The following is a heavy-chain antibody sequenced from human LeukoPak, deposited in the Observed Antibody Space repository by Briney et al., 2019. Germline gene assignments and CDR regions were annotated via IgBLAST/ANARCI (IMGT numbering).Heavy chain of an antibody. J-gene: IGHJ1*01. CDR1: GGSISSYY. CDR3: ARHAQQGVPRFQH. CDR2: IYYSGST. V-gene: IGHV4-59*08. Sequence: PSETLSLTCTLSGGSISSYYWSWIRQPPGKGLEWIGYIYYSGSTNYNPSLKSRVTISVDTSKNQFSLKLSSVTAADTAVYYCARHAQQGVPRFQHWGQGTLVTVSS. D-gene: IGHD1/OR15-1a*01.